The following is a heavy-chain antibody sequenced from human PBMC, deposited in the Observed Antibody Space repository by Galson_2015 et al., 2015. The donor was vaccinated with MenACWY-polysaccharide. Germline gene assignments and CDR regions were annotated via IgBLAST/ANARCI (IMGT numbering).Heavy chain of an antibody. CDR1: GLTFSNWW. CDR2: IKKDGSEK. J-gene: IGHJ6*02. D-gene: IGHD7-27*01. Sequence: SLRLSCAASGLTFSNWWMTLVRQAPGKGLKWVASIKKDGSEKYYVDSVKGRFTISRDNAKDSLYLQMNSLRAEDTAVYFCARGHLGLGLWGQGTTVTVSS. CDR3: ARGHLGLGL. V-gene: IGHV3-7*01.